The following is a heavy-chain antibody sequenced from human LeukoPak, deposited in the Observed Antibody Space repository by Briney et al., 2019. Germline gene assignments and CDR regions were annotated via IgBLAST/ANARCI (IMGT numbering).Heavy chain of an antibody. CDR1: GFTFSSYA. CDR2: ISGSGGST. D-gene: IGHD1-26*01. Sequence: GGSLRLSCAASGFTFSSYAMSWVRQAPGKGLEWVSAISGSGGSTYYADSVKGRFTISRDNSKNTLYLQMNSLRAEDTAVYYCAKDSEGGSYQITLRRGYYYYGMDVWGQGTTVTVSS. V-gene: IGHV3-23*01. J-gene: IGHJ6*02. CDR3: AKDSEGGSYQITLRRGYYYYGMDV.